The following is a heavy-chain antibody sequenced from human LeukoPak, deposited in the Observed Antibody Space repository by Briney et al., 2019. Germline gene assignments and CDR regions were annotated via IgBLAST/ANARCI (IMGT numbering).Heavy chain of an antibody. Sequence: SETLSLTCTVSGGSISSYYWSWIRQSPGKGLEWIGYTHYSGSTKYNPSLKSRLTISVDSSKNQFSLRLSSVTAADTAVYFCARGAAGTGAADYWGQGTLVTVSS. V-gene: IGHV4-59*01. CDR1: GGSISSYY. J-gene: IGHJ4*02. CDR2: THYSGST. D-gene: IGHD6-13*01. CDR3: ARGAAGTGAADY.